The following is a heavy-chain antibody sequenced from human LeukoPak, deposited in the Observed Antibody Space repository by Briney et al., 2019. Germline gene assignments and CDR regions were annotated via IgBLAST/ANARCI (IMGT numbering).Heavy chain of an antibody. CDR2: INHSGNT. J-gene: IGHJ3*02. CDR1: GGSFSGYY. Sequence: SETLSLTCAVYGGSFSGYYWGWIRQPPGKGLEWIGEINHSGNTNYNPSLKSRVTISVDTSKNQFSLKLSSVTAADTAVYYCARKKRAFDIWGQGTMVTVSS. V-gene: IGHV4-34*01. CDR3: ARKKRAFDI.